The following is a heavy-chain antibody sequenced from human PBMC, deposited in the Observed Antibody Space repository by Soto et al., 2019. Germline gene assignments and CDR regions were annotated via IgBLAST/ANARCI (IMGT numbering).Heavy chain of an antibody. Sequence: SETLSLTCAVYGGSFSGYYWSWIRQPPGKGLEWIGEINHSGSTNYNPSLKSRVTISVDTSKNQFSLKLSSVTAAGTAVYHCARVYSRYDFWSGYLQTNAFDIWGQGTMVTVSS. CDR2: INHSGST. D-gene: IGHD3-3*01. CDR3: ARVYSRYDFWSGYLQTNAFDI. J-gene: IGHJ3*02. CDR1: GGSFSGYY. V-gene: IGHV4-34*01.